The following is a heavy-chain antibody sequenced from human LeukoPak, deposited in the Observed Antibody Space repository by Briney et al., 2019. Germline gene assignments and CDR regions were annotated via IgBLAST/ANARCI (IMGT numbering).Heavy chain of an antibody. Sequence: PGGSLRLSCAASGFTFSSYATSWVRQSPGKGLEWVPGIRSSGISTYYADSVKGRFTISRDDSKNTLYLQMNSLRAEDTAVYYCAKDRDRASMDVWGKGTTVTVSS. D-gene: IGHD3-10*01. CDR3: AKDRDRASMDV. V-gene: IGHV3-23*01. J-gene: IGHJ6*03. CDR1: GFTFSSYA. CDR2: IRSSGIST.